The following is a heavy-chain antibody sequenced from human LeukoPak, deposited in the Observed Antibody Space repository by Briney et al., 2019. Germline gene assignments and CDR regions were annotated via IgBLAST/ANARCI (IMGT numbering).Heavy chain of an antibody. Sequence: GGSLRLSCAASGFTFSSYSMTWVRQAPGKGLEWGSYISSSSSTIYYAVSVKGRFTISRDNAKNSLYLQMNSLRAEDTAVYFCAKRGVVIRVFLVGFHKEASYFDSWGQGALVTVSS. D-gene: IGHD3-10*01. CDR2: ISSSSSTI. CDR1: GFTFSSYS. V-gene: IGHV3-48*04. CDR3: AKRGVVIRVFLVGFHKEASYFDS. J-gene: IGHJ4*02.